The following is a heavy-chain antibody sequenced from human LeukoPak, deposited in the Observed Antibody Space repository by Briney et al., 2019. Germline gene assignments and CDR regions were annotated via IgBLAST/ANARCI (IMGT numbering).Heavy chain of an antibody. Sequence: GGSLRLSCAASGFTFSSYGMHWVRQAPGKGLEWVAVIWNDGSNKYYKDSVKGRFTISRDNSKNTLYLQMNSLRAEDTAVYYCARGPGRSDFWSGYSNPPDFWGQGTLVTVSS. CDR3: ARGPGRSDFWSGYSNPPDF. V-gene: IGHV3-33*01. D-gene: IGHD3-3*01. CDR1: GFTFSSYG. J-gene: IGHJ4*02. CDR2: IWNDGSNK.